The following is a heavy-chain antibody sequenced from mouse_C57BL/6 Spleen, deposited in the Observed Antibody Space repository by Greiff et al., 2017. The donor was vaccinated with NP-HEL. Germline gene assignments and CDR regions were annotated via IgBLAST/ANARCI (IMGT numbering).Heavy chain of an antibody. CDR1: GYTFTDYE. D-gene: IGHD3-2*02. J-gene: IGHJ3*01. CDR3: TDSSGAWFAY. Sequence: QVQLQQSGAELVRPGASVTLSCKASGYTFTDYEMHWVKQTPVHGLEWIGAIDPETGGTAYNQKFKGKAILTADKSSSTAYMELRSLTSEDSAVYYCTDSSGAWFAYWGQGTLVTVSA. V-gene: IGHV1-15*01. CDR2: IDPETGGT.